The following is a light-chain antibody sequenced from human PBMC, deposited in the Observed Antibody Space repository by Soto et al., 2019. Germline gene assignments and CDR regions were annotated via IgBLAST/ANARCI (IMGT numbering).Light chain of an antibody. Sequence: DIQMTQSPSSVSASVGDRVTITCRASQDISSWLAWYQQKPGRAPKLLIYVASSLQTGVPSRFSGSGSGTDFTRTISSLQPEDFATYYCHQANSFPLTFGGGTKVEIK. J-gene: IGKJ4*01. CDR3: HQANSFPLT. V-gene: IGKV1-12*01. CDR2: VAS. CDR1: QDISSW.